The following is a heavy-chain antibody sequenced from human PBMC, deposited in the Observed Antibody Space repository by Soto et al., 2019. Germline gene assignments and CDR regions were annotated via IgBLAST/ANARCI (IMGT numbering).Heavy chain of an antibody. CDR3: ARDWPPYCSGGSCYSSGLFDY. CDR1: GYTFTSYA. Sequence: GASVKVSCKASGYTFTSYAMHWVRQAPGQRLEWMGWINAGNGNTKYSQKFQDRVTITRDTSASTAYMELSSLRSEDTAVYYCARDWPPYCSGGSCYSSGLFDYWGQGTLVTVSS. J-gene: IGHJ4*02. V-gene: IGHV1-3*01. D-gene: IGHD2-15*01. CDR2: INAGNGNT.